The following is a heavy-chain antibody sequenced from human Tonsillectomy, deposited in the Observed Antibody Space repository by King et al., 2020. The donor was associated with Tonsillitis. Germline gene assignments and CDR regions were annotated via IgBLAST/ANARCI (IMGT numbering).Heavy chain of an antibody. CDR2: IIPILGIA. D-gene: IGHD3-22*01. J-gene: IGHJ3*02. V-gene: IGHV1-69*04. Sequence: QLVQSGAEVKKPGSSVKVSCKASGGTFSSYAISWVRQAPGQGLEWMGRIIPILGIANYAQKFQGRVTITADKSTSTAYMELSSLRSEETAVYYCARDLLRTYYYDSSGYQDAFDIWGQGTMVTVSS. CDR1: GGTFSSYA. CDR3: ARDLLRTYYYDSSGYQDAFDI.